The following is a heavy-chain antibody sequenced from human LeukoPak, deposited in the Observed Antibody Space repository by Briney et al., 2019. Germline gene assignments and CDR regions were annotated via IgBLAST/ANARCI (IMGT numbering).Heavy chain of an antibody. CDR1: GFTFSSYG. D-gene: IGHD3-9*01. Sequence: GRSLRLSCAASGFTFSSYGMHWVRQAPGKGLEWGAVIWYDGSNKYYADSVKGRFTISRDNSKNTLYLQMNSLRAEDTAVYYCAREILESSLRYFDWFDFWGQGTLVTVSS. J-gene: IGHJ5*01. CDR3: AREILESSLRYFDWFDF. CDR2: IWYDGSNK. V-gene: IGHV3-33*01.